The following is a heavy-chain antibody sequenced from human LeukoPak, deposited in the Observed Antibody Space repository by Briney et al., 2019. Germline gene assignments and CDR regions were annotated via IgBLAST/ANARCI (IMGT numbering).Heavy chain of an antibody. J-gene: IGHJ4*02. CDR1: GFTFSDYA. CDR3: ARVGLLGSGWSDFDY. Sequence: GGSLRLSCGSSGFTFSDYAMSWVRQAPGKGLEWVSGITGSGRTTYYADSVKGRFTISRDNSRNTLYLQMSSLKAEDTAVYYCARVGLLGSGWSDFDYWGQGTLVTVSS. V-gene: IGHV3-23*01. D-gene: IGHD6-19*01. CDR2: ITGSGRTT.